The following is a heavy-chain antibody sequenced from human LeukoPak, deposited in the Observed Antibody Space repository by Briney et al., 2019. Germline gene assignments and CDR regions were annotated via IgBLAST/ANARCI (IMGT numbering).Heavy chain of an antibody. CDR1: GFTFNRCW. Sequence: GSLRLSCVVSGFTFNRCWMNWVRQAPGKGLEWVAHINPDGRDTYYVDSVKGRFTISRDNAQNSMYLQMNSLRVEDTAVYYCTSWGDTTAEYFQRWGQGTLVTVSS. D-gene: IGHD2-21*02. CDR2: INPDGRDT. J-gene: IGHJ1*01. V-gene: IGHV3-7*01. CDR3: TSWGDTTAEYFQR.